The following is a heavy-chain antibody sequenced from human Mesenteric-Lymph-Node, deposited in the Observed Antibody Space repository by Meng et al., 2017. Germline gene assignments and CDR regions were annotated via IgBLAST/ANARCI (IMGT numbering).Heavy chain of an antibody. D-gene: IGHD6-19*01. CDR2: IYHGVNI. V-gene: IGHV4-30-2*01. Sequence: QFQSSGPGLGSPAQTMSPPAAVTGDSIASGYSSWTWYRQRAGKGLEWIGYIYHGVNIYYTPSLRSRVTISVDKSTNQFSLKLSSVTAADTAVYYCASFPPTGKQWLVTDYWGQGTLVTVSS. J-gene: IGHJ4*02. CDR1: GDSIASGYSS. CDR3: ASFPPTGKQWLVTDY.